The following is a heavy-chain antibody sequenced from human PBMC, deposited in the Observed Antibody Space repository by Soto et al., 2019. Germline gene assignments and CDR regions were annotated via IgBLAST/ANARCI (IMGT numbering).Heavy chain of an antibody. CDR1: GFTFSSYA. V-gene: IGHV3-23*01. CDR2: ISGSGGST. J-gene: IGHJ6*03. D-gene: IGHD6-13*01. Sequence: GGSLRLSCAASGFTFSSYAMSWVRQAPGKGLEWVSAISGSGGSTYYADYVKGRFTISRDNSKNTLYLQMNSLRAEDTAVYYCAKEGIAAAGDRDYYYYYMDVWGKGTTVTVSS. CDR3: AKEGIAAAGDRDYYYYYMDV.